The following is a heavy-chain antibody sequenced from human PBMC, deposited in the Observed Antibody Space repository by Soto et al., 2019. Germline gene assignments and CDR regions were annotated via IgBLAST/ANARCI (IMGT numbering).Heavy chain of an antibody. CDR2: VSHDGRNT. V-gene: IGHV3-30*18. CDR3: AKGGRQWLVTSDFNY. D-gene: IGHD6-19*01. J-gene: IGHJ4*02. Sequence: VQLVESGGGVVQPGRSLRLSCAASGFTFSDYAMHWVRQAPGKGLEWVAVVSHDGRNTHYADSVKGRFTISRDSSKNTVSLEMTSPRAADTAVYYCAKGGRQWLVTSDFNYWGQGARVTVSS. CDR1: GFTFSDYA.